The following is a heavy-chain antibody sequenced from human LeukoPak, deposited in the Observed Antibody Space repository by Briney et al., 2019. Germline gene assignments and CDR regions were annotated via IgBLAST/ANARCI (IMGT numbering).Heavy chain of an antibody. CDR1: GFSFNTYG. J-gene: IGHJ4*02. V-gene: IGHV3-30*03. Sequence: GGSLRLSCAASGFSFNTYGMHWVRQGPGKGLEWVAVISYDGSNKWYADSVKGRFTISRDNSKNTLYLQMNSLRPEDTAVYYCARGPLYGDYVEGYYFDYWGQGTLVTVSS. CDR2: ISYDGSNK. D-gene: IGHD4-17*01. CDR3: ARGPLYGDYVEGYYFDY.